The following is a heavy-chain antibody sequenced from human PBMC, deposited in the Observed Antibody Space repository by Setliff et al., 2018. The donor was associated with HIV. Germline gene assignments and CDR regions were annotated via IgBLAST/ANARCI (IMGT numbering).Heavy chain of an antibody. CDR1: GGSISSGGYS. J-gene: IGHJ2*01. D-gene: IGHD3-3*01. CDR3: AGGVPALEWLSYGWYFDL. CDR2: IYHSGST. Sequence: PSETLSLTCAVSGGSISSGGYSWNWIRQPPGKGLEWIGYIYHSGSTFYNPSLKSRVTISVDRSKNQFSLKLTSVTAADTADYYCAGGVPALEWLSYGWYFDLWGRGTLVTVSS. V-gene: IGHV4-30-2*01.